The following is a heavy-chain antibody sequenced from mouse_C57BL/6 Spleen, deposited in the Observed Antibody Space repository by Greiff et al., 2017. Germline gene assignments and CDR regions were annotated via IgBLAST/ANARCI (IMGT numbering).Heavy chain of an antibody. J-gene: IGHJ3*01. CDR2: IDPSDSET. D-gene: IGHD1-1*01. CDR3: ARGGGSNPAWFAY. Sequence: QVQLQQPGAELVRPGSSVKLSCKASGYTFTSYWMPWVKQRPIQGLEWIGNIDPSDSETHYNQKFKDKATLTVDKSSSTAYMQLSSLTSEDSAVYYWARGGGSNPAWFAYWGQGTLVTVSA. V-gene: IGHV1-52*01. CDR1: GYTFTSYW.